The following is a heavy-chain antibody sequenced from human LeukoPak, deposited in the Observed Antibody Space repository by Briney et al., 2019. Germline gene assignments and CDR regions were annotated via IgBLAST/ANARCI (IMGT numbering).Heavy chain of an antibody. CDR3: AKDLTTGTLSFDY. D-gene: IGHD1-1*01. CDR1: GFTFSSYG. CDR2: IWYDGSNK. J-gene: IGHJ4*02. V-gene: IGHV3-33*06. Sequence: GRSLRLSCAASGFTFSSYGMHWVRQAPGKGLEWVAVIWYDGSNKYYADSVKGRFTISRDNSKNTLYLQMNSLRAEDMAVYHCAKDLTTGTLSFDYWGQGTLVTVSS.